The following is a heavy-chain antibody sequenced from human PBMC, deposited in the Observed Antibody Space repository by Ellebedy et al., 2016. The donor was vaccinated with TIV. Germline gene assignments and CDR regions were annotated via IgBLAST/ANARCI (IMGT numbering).Heavy chain of an antibody. Sequence: MPSETLSLTCTVSGGSISTYYWSWIRQPPGKGLEWIGWVYYSGSTNYNPSLKSRVTMSLDTSKNQFSLNLISVTAADTAVYFCAAYYYDTGAFYHYFDYWGQGALVTVSS. D-gene: IGHD3-22*01. CDR3: AAYYYDTGAFYHYFDY. CDR2: VYYSGST. V-gene: IGHV4-59*08. J-gene: IGHJ4*02. CDR1: GGSISTYY.